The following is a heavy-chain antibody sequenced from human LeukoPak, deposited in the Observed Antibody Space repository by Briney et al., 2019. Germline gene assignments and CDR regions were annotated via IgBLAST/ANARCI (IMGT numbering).Heavy chain of an antibody. CDR3: ANALPDYYGMDV. CDR2: INSDGSST. V-gene: IGHV3-74*01. J-gene: IGHJ6*02. CDR1: GFTFSSYW. Sequence: GGSLRLSCAASGFTFSSYWMHWVRQAPGKGLVWVSRINSDGSSTSYADSVKGRFTISRDNAKNTMYLQMNSLRVEDTAVYYCANALPDYYGMDVWGQGTTVTVSS.